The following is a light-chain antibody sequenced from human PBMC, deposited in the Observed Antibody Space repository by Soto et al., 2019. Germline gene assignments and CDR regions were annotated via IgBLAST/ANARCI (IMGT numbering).Light chain of an antibody. V-gene: IGKV3-15*01. CDR3: QQYNNWPWT. CDR2: GAS. Sequence: EIGMTQCPASLSVTPGGRATLSCRASQSISGTLAWYQQKPGQAPRLLIYGASTRATSFPARFSGSGSGTDFTLTISSLQSEDFAVYYCQQYNNWPWTFGQGTKVDIK. CDR1: QSISGT. J-gene: IGKJ1*01.